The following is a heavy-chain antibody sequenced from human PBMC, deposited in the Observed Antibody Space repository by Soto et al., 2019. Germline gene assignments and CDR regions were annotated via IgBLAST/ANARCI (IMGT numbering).Heavy chain of an antibody. J-gene: IGHJ4*02. CDR1: GFTFSNYA. D-gene: IGHD6-13*01. Sequence: GGSLRLSCAASGFTFSNYAMTWVRQAPGRGLEWVSTISGSGDSTYYADSVKGRFTISRDSSKTTLYVQMNSLRVEDTAVYYCAKGSGYSYGPFDYWGQGTLVTVSS. V-gene: IGHV3-23*01. CDR2: ISGSGDST. CDR3: AKGSGYSYGPFDY.